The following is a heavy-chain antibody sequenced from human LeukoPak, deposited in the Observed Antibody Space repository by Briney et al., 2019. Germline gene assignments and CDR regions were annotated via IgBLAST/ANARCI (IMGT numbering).Heavy chain of an antibody. CDR2: INPNSGGT. Sequence: GASVKVSCKASGYTFTGYYMHWVRQAPGQGLEWMGWINPNSGGTNYAQKFQGRVTMTRDTSISTAYMELSRLRSDDTAVYYCARDLYDSSGYYGLGAFDIWGQGTMVTVSS. J-gene: IGHJ3*02. D-gene: IGHD3-22*01. CDR1: GYTFTGYY. CDR3: ARDLYDSSGYYGLGAFDI. V-gene: IGHV1-2*02.